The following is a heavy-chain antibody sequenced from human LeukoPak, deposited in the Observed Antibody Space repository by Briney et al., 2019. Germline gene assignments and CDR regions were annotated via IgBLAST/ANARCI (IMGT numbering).Heavy chain of an antibody. CDR1: GFTFSSYA. CDR3: SKNGLVATTYYFDS. CDR2: IGGSGGPT. D-gene: IGHD5-12*01. V-gene: IGHV3-23*01. Sequence: GRSLRLSCAASGFTFSSYAMSWVRQAPGKGLECVSIIGGSGGPTYYADSVKGRFTISRDNSENTLFLQMNSLRAEDTALYYCSKNGLVATTYYFDSWGQGTLVTVSS. J-gene: IGHJ4*02.